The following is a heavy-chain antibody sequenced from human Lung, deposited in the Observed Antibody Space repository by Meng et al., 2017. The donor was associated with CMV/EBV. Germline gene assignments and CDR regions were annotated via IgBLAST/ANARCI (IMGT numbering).Heavy chain of an antibody. Sequence: GGSXRLXCAASGFTFSSYGMHWVRQAPGKGLEWVAFIRYDGSNKYYADSVKGRFTISRDNSKNTLYLQMNSLRAEDTAVYYCASRYCSSTSCYNYFDYLGQGXLVTVSS. J-gene: IGHJ4*02. CDR2: IRYDGSNK. CDR3: ASRYCSSTSCYNYFDY. V-gene: IGHV3-30*02. D-gene: IGHD2-2*02. CDR1: GFTFSSYG.